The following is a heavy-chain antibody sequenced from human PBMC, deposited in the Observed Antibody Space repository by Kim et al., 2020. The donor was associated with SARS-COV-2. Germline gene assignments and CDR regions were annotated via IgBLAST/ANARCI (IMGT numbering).Heavy chain of an antibody. J-gene: IGHJ4*02. CDR1: GFTFSSYA. CDR3: AKVDRDNYITGGAFDY. Sequence: GGSLRLSCAASGFTFSSYAMSWVRQAPGKGLEWVSVISGSGGRTYYAESVKGRFTISRDNSKNTLYLQMNSLRAEDTAVYYCAKVDRDNYITGGAFDYWGQGTLVTVSS. D-gene: IGHD4-4*01. V-gene: IGHV3-23*01. CDR2: ISGSGGRT.